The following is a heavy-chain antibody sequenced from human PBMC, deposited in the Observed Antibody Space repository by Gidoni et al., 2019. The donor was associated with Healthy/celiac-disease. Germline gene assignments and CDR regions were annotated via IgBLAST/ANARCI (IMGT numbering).Heavy chain of an antibody. J-gene: IGHJ5*02. D-gene: IGHD5-12*01. CDR1: GFPFRGSA. CDR3: TSSTQWGGYDGS. V-gene: IGHV3-73*02. Sequence: EVQLVESGGGLVQPGGSLKLSCAASGFPFRGSAMHGVCQASGKGLEWVGRIRSKANSYATAYAASVKGRFTISRDDSKNTAYLQMNSLKTEDTAVYYCTSSTQWGGYDGSWGQGTLVTVSS. CDR2: IRSKANSYAT.